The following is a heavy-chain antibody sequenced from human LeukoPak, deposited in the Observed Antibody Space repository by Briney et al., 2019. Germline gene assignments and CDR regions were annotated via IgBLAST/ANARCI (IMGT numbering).Heavy chain of an antibody. Sequence: GASVKVSCKASGGTFSRHTISWVRQSPGQGLEWMGGITPMFGTSNYAQKFRGRVTITADESTSTAYVELSSLRSEDTAVYYCATDLLGYCSSTSCYFGYWGQGTLVTVSS. CDR3: ATDLLGYCSSTSCYFGY. CDR2: ITPMFGTS. J-gene: IGHJ4*02. D-gene: IGHD2-2*01. CDR1: GGTFSRHT. V-gene: IGHV1-69*13.